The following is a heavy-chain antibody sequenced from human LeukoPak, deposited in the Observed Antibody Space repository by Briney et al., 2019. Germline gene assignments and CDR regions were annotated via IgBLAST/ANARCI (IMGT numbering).Heavy chain of an antibody. CDR2: IYSGGST. J-gene: IGHJ4*02. D-gene: IGHD2-2*01. Sequence: GGSLRLSCAASGLTVSTDYMSWVRQAPGKGLEWVSVIYSGGSTRYADSVKGRFTISRDNSKNTLYLQMNSLRAEDTAVYYCAASLPNIVVVPATKGPFGYWGQGTLVTVSS. CDR1: GLTVSTDY. V-gene: IGHV3-53*01. CDR3: AASLPNIVVVPATKGPFGY.